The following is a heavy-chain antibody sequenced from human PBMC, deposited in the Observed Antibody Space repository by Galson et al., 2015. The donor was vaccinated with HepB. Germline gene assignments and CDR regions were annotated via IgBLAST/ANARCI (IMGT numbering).Heavy chain of an antibody. J-gene: IGHJ5*02. D-gene: IGHD6-6*01. Sequence: SLRLSCAASGFTFRNYGMHWVRQAPGKRLEWVAMIWFDGSNKNYGHSVEGRFTISRDNSRNTLYLQMNSLRAEDTAVYYCARDSSSSKGNWFDPWGQGTLVTVSS. V-gene: IGHV3-33*01. CDR1: GFTFRNYG. CDR2: IWFDGSNK. CDR3: ARDSSSSKGNWFDP.